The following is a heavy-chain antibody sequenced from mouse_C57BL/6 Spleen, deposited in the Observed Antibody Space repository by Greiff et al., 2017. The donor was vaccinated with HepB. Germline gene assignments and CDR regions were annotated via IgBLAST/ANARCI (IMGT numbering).Heavy chain of an antibody. Sequence: VQLQESGPELVKPGASVKISCKASGYAFSSSWMNWVKQRPGKGLEWIGRIYPGDGDTNYNGKFKGKATLTADKSSSTAYMQLSSLTSEDSAVYCGARKTVGAPCDYWGQGTTLTVSS. D-gene: IGHD1-1*01. CDR2: IYPGDGDT. CDR3: ARKTVGAPCDY. V-gene: IGHV1-82*01. CDR1: GYAFSSSW. J-gene: IGHJ2*01.